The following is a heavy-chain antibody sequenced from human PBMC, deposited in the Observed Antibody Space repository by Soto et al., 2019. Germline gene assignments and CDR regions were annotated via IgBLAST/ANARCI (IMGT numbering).Heavy chain of an antibody. CDR2: IDWDDDK. CDR1: GFSFSTSGMC. Sequence: SGPTLVNPTQTLTLTCTFSGFSFSTSGMCVSWIRQPPGKALEWLARIDWDDDKYYSTSLKTRLTISKDTSKNQVVLTMNNMDPVDTATYYCARMCSSSPGFCYYYMDVWGKGTTVTVSS. CDR3: ARMCSSSPGFCYYYMDV. J-gene: IGHJ6*03. V-gene: IGHV2-70*11. D-gene: IGHD6-6*01.